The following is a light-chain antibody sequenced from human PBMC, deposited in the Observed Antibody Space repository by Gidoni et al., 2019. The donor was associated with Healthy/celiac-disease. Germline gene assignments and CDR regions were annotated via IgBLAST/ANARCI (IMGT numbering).Light chain of an antibody. J-gene: IGKJ1*01. CDR2: GAS. CDR1: QSVSSSY. Sequence: ELVLTQSPGTLSLSPGERATLSCRASQSVSSSYLAWYQQKPGHAPRLLIYGASSSATGIPDRFSGSGSGTDFTLTISRLEPEDFAVYYCQQYGSSPRTFGQGTKVEIK. CDR3: QQYGSSPRT. V-gene: IGKV3-20*01.